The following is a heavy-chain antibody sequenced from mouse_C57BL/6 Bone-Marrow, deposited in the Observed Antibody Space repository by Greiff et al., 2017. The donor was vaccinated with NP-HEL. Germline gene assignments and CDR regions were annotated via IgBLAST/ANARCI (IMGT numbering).Heavy chain of an antibody. CDR3: ARGYGSSSS. CDR2: IDPSDSYT. J-gene: IGHJ3*01. Sequence: QVQLQQPGAELVMPGASVKLSCKASGYTFTSYWMHWVKQRPGQGLEWFGEIDPSDSYTNYNQKFKGKSTLTVDKSSSTAYMQLSSLTSEDSAVYYCARGYGSSSSWGQGTLVTVSA. V-gene: IGHV1-69*01. D-gene: IGHD1-1*01. CDR1: GYTFTSYW.